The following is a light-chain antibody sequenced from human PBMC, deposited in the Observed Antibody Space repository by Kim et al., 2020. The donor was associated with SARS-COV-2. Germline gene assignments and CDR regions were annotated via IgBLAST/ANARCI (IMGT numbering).Light chain of an antibody. CDR3: QQFNNFIT. CDR2: DAS. J-gene: IGKJ5*01. V-gene: IGKV1D-13*01. Sequence: SASVGDTVTISCRASQGISCALAWYQQKPGKAPTLLIYDASSLASGLPSRLRGSGSGTDFPLTISSLQPEDFATYYCQQFNNFITFGQGTRLEIK. CDR1: QGISCA.